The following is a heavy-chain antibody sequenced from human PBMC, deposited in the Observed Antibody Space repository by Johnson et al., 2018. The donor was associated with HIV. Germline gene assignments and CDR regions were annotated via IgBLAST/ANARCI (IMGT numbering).Heavy chain of an antibody. V-gene: IGHV3-30*18. CDR2: ISYDGSNT. CDR3: AKGENDYGDYGLDAFDI. Sequence: VQLVESGGGLVQPGGSLTLSCVASGLSFSNFGIHWVRQAPGKGPEWVAVISYDGSNTYYADSVKGRFTIPRDNSKNTLYLQMNSLRAEDTAVYYCAKGENDYGDYGLDAFDIWGQGTMVTVSS. J-gene: IGHJ3*02. CDR1: GLSFSNFG. D-gene: IGHD4-17*01.